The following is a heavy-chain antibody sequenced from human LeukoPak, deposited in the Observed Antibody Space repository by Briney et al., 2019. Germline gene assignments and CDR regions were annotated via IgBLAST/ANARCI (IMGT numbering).Heavy chain of an antibody. CDR2: ISYDGSNK. V-gene: IGHV3-30*04. D-gene: IGHD3-10*01. CDR3: AMMTRGGPDY. Sequence: PGRSLRLSCAASGFTFSSCAMHWVRQAPGKGLEWVAVISYDGSNKYYADSVEGRFTISRDNSKNTLYLQMNSLRAEDTAVYYCAMMTRGGPDYWGQGTLVTVSS. CDR1: GFTFSSCA. J-gene: IGHJ4*02.